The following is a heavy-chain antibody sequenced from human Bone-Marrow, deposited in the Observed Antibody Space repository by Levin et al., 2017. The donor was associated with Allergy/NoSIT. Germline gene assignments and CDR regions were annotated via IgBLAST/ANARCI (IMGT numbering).Heavy chain of an antibody. CDR1: GFTFNIFG. V-gene: IGHV3-33*01. CDR3: ARDHDGLDY. D-gene: IGHD1-1*01. Sequence: GGSLRLSCVGSGFTFNIFGFHWVRQAPGKGLECVAAIWYDGSKEFYADSVKGRFTISRNDSKNIVDLQMINLTAEDTAVYYCARDHDGLDYWGQGTLVTVS. J-gene: IGHJ4*02. CDR2: IWYDGSKE.